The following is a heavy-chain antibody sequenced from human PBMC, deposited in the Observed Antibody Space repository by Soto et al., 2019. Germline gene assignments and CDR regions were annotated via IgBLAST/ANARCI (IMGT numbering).Heavy chain of an antibody. CDR1: GGSFSGYI. D-gene: IGHD5-12*01. CDR2: INHSGSA. J-gene: IGHJ3*02. CDR3: ARNLKWLRLKTPVISPPDAFDI. Sequence: SETLSLTCDVYGGSFSGYIWTWIRQTPGKGLQWIGQINHSGSANYNPSLKSRVTISVHTSNSQFSLKLSSVTAADTAVYYCARNLKWLRLKTPVISPPDAFDIWGQGTMVTVSS. V-gene: IGHV4-34*01.